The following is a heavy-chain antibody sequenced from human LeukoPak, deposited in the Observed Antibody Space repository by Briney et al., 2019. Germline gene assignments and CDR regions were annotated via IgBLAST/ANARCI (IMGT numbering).Heavy chain of an antibody. CDR1: GGSFSGYY. CDR2: INHSGST. V-gene: IGHV4-34*01. CDR3: ARSRYYDSSGYPTPGAFDI. J-gene: IGHJ3*02. D-gene: IGHD3-22*01. Sequence: SETLSLTCAVYGGSFSGYYWSWIRQPPGKGLEWIGEINHSGSTNYNPSLKSRVTMSVDTSKNQFSLKLSSVTAADTAVYYCARSRYYDSSGYPTPGAFDIWGQGTMVTVSS.